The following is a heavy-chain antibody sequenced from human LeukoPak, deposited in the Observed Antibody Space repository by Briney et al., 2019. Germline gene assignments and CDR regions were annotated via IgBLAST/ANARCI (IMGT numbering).Heavy chain of an antibody. CDR1: GYTLTSYD. CDR2: MNPNSGNT. D-gene: IGHD2-15*01. J-gene: IGHJ4*02. Sequence: ASVKVSCKASGYTLTSYDINWVRQATGQGLEWMGWMNPNSGNTGYAQKFQGRVTMTRNTSISTAYMELSSLRSEDTAVYYCARGYCSGGSCGFTYWGQGTLVTVSS. CDR3: ARGYCSGGSCGFTY. V-gene: IGHV1-8*01.